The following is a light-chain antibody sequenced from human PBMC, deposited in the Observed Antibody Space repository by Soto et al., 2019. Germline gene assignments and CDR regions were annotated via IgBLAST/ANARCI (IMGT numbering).Light chain of an antibody. J-gene: IGKJ3*01. CDR3: QQYHDWPPFT. Sequence: EIVMTQSPPTLSVSPGERATLSCRASQSVSSNLAWYHQKPGQAPRLLIYGASTRATGIPARFSGSGSGTEFTITISSLQSEDFAVYFCQQYHDWPPFTFGPGTKVDIQ. CDR2: GAS. V-gene: IGKV3-15*01. CDR1: QSVSSN.